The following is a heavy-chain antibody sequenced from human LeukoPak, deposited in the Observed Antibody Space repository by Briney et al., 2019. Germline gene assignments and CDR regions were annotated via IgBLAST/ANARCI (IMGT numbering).Heavy chain of an antibody. CDR1: GFTFSSYS. J-gene: IGHJ4*02. CDR3: ARSDGWVDY. V-gene: IGHV3-48*01. Sequence: GGSLRLSCAVSGFTFSSYSMNWVRQAPGKGLEWVSYISSSSSTIYYADSVKGRFTISRDNAKNSLYLQMNSLRAEDTAVYYCARSDGWVDYWGQGTLVTVSS. CDR2: ISSSSSTI. D-gene: IGHD5-24*01.